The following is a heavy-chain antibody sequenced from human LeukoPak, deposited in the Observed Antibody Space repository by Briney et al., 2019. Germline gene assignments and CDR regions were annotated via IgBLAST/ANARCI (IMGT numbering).Heavy chain of an antibody. CDR2: ISRSSRHV. D-gene: IGHD1-1*01. V-gene: IGHV3-21*01. CDR3: VRDLMGSGSTTAYLHH. J-gene: IGHJ1*01. Sequence: GGSLRLSSAASGFTFSDYSMNWVRQAPGKGLEWVSSISRSSRHVYYAGSVKGRFTISRDNAKDSLYLQMNSLRAEDMAVYFCVRDLMGSGSTTAYLHHWGQGTLVTVSS. CDR1: GFTFSDYS.